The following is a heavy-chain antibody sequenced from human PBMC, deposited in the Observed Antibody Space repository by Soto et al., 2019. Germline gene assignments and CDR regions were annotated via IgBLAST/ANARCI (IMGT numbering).Heavy chain of an antibody. V-gene: IGHV3-72*01. CDR3: VRGRNSGPYYFDY. CDR2: TRNKANSYTT. D-gene: IGHD2-21*01. Sequence: GSLRLSCAASGFTFSDHYMDWVRQAPGKGLEWVGRTRNKANSYTTEYAASVKGRFTILRDDSKNLLYLQMNSLKIEDTAVYYCVRGRNSGPYYFDYWGQGTLVTVSS. J-gene: IGHJ4*02. CDR1: GFTFSDHY.